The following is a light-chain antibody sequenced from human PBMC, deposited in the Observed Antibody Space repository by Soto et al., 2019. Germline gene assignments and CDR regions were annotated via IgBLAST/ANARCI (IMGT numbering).Light chain of an antibody. J-gene: IGKJ5*01. CDR2: DAS. CDR3: QQYENLPT. CDR1: QDITNS. V-gene: IGKV1-33*01. Sequence: DLQLTQSPSSLSASVGDRVTFTCQASQDITNSLNWYQQKPGRAPKLLIYDASNLEAGVHTRFRGSGSGTDLTFTISRLKPEDIATYYCQQYENLPTFGQGTRLEIK.